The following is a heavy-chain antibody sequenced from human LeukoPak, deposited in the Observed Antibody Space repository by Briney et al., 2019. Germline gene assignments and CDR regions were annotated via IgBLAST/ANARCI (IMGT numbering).Heavy chain of an antibody. V-gene: IGHV4-30-4*08. CDR1: GGSISSGDYY. Sequence: SQTLSLTCTVSGGSISSGDYYWSWIRQPPGKGLEWIGYTFYSGSTNYNPSLDSRVTISVDTSKNQFSLKLSSVTAADTAVYYCARDRSHYYDSTGPIGYWGQGTLVTVSS. J-gene: IGHJ4*02. CDR3: ARDRSHYYDSTGPIGY. CDR2: TFYSGST. D-gene: IGHD3-22*01.